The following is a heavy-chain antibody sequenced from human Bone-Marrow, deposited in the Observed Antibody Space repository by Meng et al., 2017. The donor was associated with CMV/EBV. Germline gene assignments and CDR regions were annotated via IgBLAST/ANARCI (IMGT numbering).Heavy chain of an antibody. V-gene: IGHV3-30*04. CDR3: ARSDCSSTSCYGDYFDY. Sequence: GESLKISCAASGFTFSSYAMHWVRQAPGKGLEWVAVISYDGSNKYYADSVKGRFTISRDNSKNTLYLQMNSLRAEDTAVYYCARSDCSSTSCYGDYFDYWGQGTLVTVSS. D-gene: IGHD2-2*01. CDR2: ISYDGSNK. J-gene: IGHJ4*02. CDR1: GFTFSSYA.